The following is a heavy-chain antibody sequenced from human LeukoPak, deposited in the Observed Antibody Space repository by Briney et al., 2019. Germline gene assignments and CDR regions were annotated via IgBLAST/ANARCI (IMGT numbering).Heavy chain of an antibody. CDR3: AKDLGLYSGYDFSPFDF. Sequence: PGGSLRLSCAASGFTFSSYGMPWVRQAPGKGLEWVAFIRYDGSNYYYADSVKGRLTISRDNSKKTLYLQMNSLRDDDTAVYYCAKDLGLYSGYDFSPFDFWGQGTLVTVSS. J-gene: IGHJ4*02. V-gene: IGHV3-30*02. D-gene: IGHD5-12*01. CDR2: IRYDGSNY. CDR1: GFTFSSYG.